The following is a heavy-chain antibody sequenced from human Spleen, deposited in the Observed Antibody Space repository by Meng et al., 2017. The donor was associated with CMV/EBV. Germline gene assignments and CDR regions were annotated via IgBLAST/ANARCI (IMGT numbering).Heavy chain of an antibody. D-gene: IGHD2-21*01. Sequence: EPVEAGPGLVNPSAPLSLTCTVSGGSISSGDYDWSWIRQPPGKGLELIVYIYNSGSTYYHPSRKGRVTISVDTSKNQFSLKFRFVTAADTAVYYCAREGRSHQVGVSVYWGQGNLVTVSS. CDR3: AREGRSHQVGVSVY. V-gene: IGHV4-30-4*01. CDR2: IYNSGST. CDR1: GGSISSGDYD. J-gene: IGHJ4*02.